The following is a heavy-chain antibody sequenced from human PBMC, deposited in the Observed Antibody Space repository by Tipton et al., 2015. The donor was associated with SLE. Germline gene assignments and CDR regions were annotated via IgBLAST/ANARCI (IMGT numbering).Heavy chain of an antibody. J-gene: IGHJ4*02. CDR1: GFIFSNVW. D-gene: IGHD7-27*01. V-gene: IGHV3-7*01. Sequence: GSLRLSCAASGFIFSNVWMSWVRQAPGKGLEWVANIIQDGSEKYYVDSVKGRFSISRDNTKNSLYLQMNSLRAEDTAVYYCARVNWGPAYWGQGTLVTVSS. CDR3: ARVNWGPAY. CDR2: IIQDGSEK.